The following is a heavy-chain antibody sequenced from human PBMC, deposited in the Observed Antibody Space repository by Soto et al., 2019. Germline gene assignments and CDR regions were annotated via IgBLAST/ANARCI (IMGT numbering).Heavy chain of an antibody. CDR1: GGPFTSFD. CDR3: AVGLSGSYYQNGMDV. J-gene: IGHJ6*02. V-gene: IGHV1-69*06. Sequence: VELVQSGSEVKKPGSSVKVSCKTSGGPFTSFDVNWVRQAPGQGLEWMGDIIPIFDTTNYAQKFQGRVTITAAMATTTASMELGSLTSDDTAVYFCAVGLSGSYYQNGMDVWGLGTTVIVS. D-gene: IGHD1-26*01. CDR2: IIPIFDTT.